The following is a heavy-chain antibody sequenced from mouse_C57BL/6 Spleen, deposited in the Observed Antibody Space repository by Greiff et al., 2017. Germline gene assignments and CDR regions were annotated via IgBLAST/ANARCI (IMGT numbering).Heavy chain of an antibody. Sequence: VQLQQSGAELVKPGASVKLSCKASGYTFTSYWMHWVKQRPGQGLEWIGMIHPNSGSTNYNEQFKSKATMTVNKSSSPAYMQLSSLTSDDSAVYYCARSAGIYDGYSWFAYWGQGALVTVSA. D-gene: IGHD2-3*01. CDR1: GYTFTSYW. CDR3: ARSAGIYDGYSWFAY. CDR2: IHPNSGST. J-gene: IGHJ3*01. V-gene: IGHV1-64*01.